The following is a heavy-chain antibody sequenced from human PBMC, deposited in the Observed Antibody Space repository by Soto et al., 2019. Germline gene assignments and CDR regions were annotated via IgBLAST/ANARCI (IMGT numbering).Heavy chain of an antibody. V-gene: IGHV4-39*01. CDR1: GDSVTSGGSY. J-gene: IGHJ5*02. CDR2: ISHAGET. CDR3: ARQMPGLIPHFGWLSPVTS. D-gene: IGHD3-9*01. Sequence: QLRLQESGPGLVKPSGTLSLTCTASGDSVTSGGSYWGWIRRPPGREQNWIGTISHAGETFYNPPLNGGPPMYLVSSKSQCSLKLAAWHPADESCISVARQMPGLIPHFGWLSPVTSWGQETLFTVSS.